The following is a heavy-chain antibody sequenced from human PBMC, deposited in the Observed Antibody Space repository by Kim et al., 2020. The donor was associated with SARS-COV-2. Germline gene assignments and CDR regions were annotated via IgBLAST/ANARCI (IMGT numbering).Heavy chain of an antibody. CDR2: INPSGGST. CDR1: GYTFTSYY. D-gene: IGHD2-2*02. CDR3: ATALGYCSSTGCYNFLQDY. Sequence: ASVKVSCKASGYTFTSYYMHWVRQAPGQGLEWMGIINPSGGSTSYAQKFQGRVTMTRDTSTSTVYMELSSLRSEDTAVYYCATALGYCSSTGCYNFLQDYWGQGTLVTVSS. V-gene: IGHV1-46*01. J-gene: IGHJ4*02.